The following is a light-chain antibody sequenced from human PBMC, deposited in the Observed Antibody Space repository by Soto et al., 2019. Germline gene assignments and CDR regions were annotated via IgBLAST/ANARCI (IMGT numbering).Light chain of an antibody. CDR1: QSVSSSY. V-gene: IGKV3-20*01. Sequence: EIVLTQSPGTLSLSPGERATLSCRASQSVSSSYLAWYQQKPGQAPRLLIYGASSRASGIPDRFSGSGSGTDFTLTISRLEHEHFAVYYCQQYGSSLQTFGQGTKVDIK. CDR2: GAS. CDR3: QQYGSSLQT. J-gene: IGKJ1*01.